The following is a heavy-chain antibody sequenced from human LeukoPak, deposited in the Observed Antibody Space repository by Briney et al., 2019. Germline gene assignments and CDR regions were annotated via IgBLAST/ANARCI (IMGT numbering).Heavy chain of an antibody. Sequence: SETLSLTCTVSGVSISSYYWSWLRQPPGKGLEWIGYIYYSGSTNYNPSLKSRVTISVDTSKNQFSLKLSSVTAADTAVYYCARHIPSMVRGGDAFDIWGQGTMVTVSS. D-gene: IGHD3-10*01. CDR1: GVSISSYY. V-gene: IGHV4-59*08. CDR3: ARHIPSMVRGGDAFDI. CDR2: IYYSGST. J-gene: IGHJ3*02.